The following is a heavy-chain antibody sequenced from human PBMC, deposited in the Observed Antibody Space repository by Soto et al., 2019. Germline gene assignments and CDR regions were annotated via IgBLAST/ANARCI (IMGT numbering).Heavy chain of an antibody. D-gene: IGHD6-13*01. CDR3: ARDVHRYSSSWYRGNWFDP. Sequence: ASKTLSLTCTVSGGSISSGGYYWSWIRQHPGKGLEWIGYIYYSGSTYYNPSLKSRVTISVDTSKNQFSLKLSSVTAADTAVYYCARDVHRYSSSWYRGNWFDPWGQGTLVTVSS. CDR1: GGSISSGGYY. CDR2: IYYSGST. J-gene: IGHJ5*02. V-gene: IGHV4-31*03.